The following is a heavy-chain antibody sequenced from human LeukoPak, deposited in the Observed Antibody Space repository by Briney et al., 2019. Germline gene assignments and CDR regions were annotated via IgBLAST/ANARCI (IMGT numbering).Heavy chain of an antibody. CDR1: AFTFSAYE. CDR3: ARQSGDSSGYLTIDY. V-gene: IGHV3-48*03. CDR2: ISNGGRIT. Sequence: GGSLRLSCAASAFTFSAYEMHWVRQAPGKGLEWISYISNGGRITYYADSVKGRFTISRDNTKNSLYLQMNSLRAEDTAVYYCARQSGDSSGYLTIDYSGQGILVTVSS. D-gene: IGHD3-22*01. J-gene: IGHJ4*02.